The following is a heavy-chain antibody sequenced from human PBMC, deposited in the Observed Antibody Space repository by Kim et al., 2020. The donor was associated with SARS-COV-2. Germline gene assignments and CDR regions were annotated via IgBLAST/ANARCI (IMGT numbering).Heavy chain of an antibody. CDR3: AKDVVPAASYYY. D-gene: IGHD2-2*01. CDR2: ISYSGVSFSGVST. J-gene: IGHJ6*01. V-gene: IGHV3-23*01. Sequence: GGSLRLSCAASGFTFSSYAMSWVRQAPGKGLEWVSGISYSGVSFSGVSTYYADSVKGRFTISRDNSKHTLYLQMNSLRADDTAVYYCAKDVVPAASYYY. CDR1: GFTFSSYA.